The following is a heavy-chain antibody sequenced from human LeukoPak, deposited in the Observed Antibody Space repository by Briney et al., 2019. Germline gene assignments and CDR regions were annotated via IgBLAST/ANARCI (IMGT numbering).Heavy chain of an antibody. Sequence: GGSLRLSCAASGFTFSSYAMSWVRQAPGKGLEWVSAISGSGGSTYYADSVKGRFTISRDNSKNTLYLQMNSLRAEDTAVYYCAKFFPPHYYGSGSYYAPPDYWGQGTLVTLSS. J-gene: IGHJ4*02. CDR2: ISGSGGST. CDR1: GFTFSSYA. D-gene: IGHD3-10*01. V-gene: IGHV3-23*01. CDR3: AKFFPPHYYGSGSYYAPPDY.